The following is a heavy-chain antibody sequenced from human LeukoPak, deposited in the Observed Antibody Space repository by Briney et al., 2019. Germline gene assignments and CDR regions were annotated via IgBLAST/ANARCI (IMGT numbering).Heavy chain of an antibody. CDR2: ISWNSGSI. D-gene: IGHD2-15*01. Sequence: GGSLRLSCAASGFTFDDYAMHWVRQAPGKGLEWVSGISWNSGSIGYADSVKGRFTISRDNAKNSLYLQMNSLRAEDTALYYCAKGPPPRRAATLYYFDYWGQGTLVTVSS. V-gene: IGHV3-9*01. CDR1: GFTFDDYA. CDR3: AKGPPPRRAATLYYFDY. J-gene: IGHJ4*02.